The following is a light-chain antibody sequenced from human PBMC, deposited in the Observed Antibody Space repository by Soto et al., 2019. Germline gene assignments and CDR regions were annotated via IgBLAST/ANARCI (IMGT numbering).Light chain of an antibody. CDR3: QLRTT. CDR2: DAS. CDR1: QSLIKS. V-gene: IGKV3-11*01. Sequence: ELVLTQSPTTLALYPGERATLSCRASQSLIKSLAWYQQKPGQPPRLLIYDASDRAAGIPARFRGSDSRTDFTLTLSSLEHDDFAVYYCQLRTTFGQGTRLEIK. J-gene: IGKJ5*01.